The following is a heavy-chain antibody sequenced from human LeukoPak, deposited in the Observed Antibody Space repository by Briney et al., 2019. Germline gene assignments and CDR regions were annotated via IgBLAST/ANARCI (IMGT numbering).Heavy chain of an antibody. J-gene: IGHJ5*02. D-gene: IGHD2-2*01. CDR2: TYYRSKWYT. CDR1: GDNVSSNSVA. CDR3: ARGGGYCSNTICYSAWFGP. Sequence: SQTLSLTCAISGDNVSSNSVAWNWIRQSPSRGLEWLGRTYYRSKWYTDYAVSVKGRITINPDTSKNQFSLQLNSVTPEDTAVYYCARGGGYCSNTICYSAWFGPWGQGTLITVSS. V-gene: IGHV6-1*01.